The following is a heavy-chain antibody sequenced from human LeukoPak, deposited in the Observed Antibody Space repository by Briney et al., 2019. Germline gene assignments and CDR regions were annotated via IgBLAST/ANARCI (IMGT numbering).Heavy chain of an antibody. CDR2: ISSSSSYI. D-gene: IGHD3-9*01. Sequence: GGSLRLSCAASGFTFSSYSMNWVRQAPGKGLEWVSSISSSSSYIYYADSVKGRFTISRDNAKNSLYLQMNSLRAEDTAVYYCARDRYDILTGVTADHWGQGTLVTVSS. V-gene: IGHV3-21*01. J-gene: IGHJ4*02. CDR3: ARDRYDILTGVTADH. CDR1: GFTFSSYS.